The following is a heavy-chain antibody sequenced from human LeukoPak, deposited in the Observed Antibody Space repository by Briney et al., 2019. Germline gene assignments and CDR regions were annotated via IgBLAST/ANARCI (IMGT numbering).Heavy chain of an antibody. D-gene: IGHD2-2*01. CDR2: FDPEDGET. CDR1: GYTLTALS. CDR3: ATGPGQLLFRWFDP. J-gene: IGHJ5*02. Sequence: ASVKVSCKVSGYTLTALSMHWVRLAPGKGLEWMGGFDPEDGETIYAQKFQGRVTMTEDTSTDTAYMELSSLRSEDTAVYYCATGPGQLLFRWFDPWGQGTPVTVSS. V-gene: IGHV1-24*01.